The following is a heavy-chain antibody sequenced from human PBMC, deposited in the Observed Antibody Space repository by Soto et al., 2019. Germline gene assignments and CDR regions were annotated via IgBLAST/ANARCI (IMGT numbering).Heavy chain of an antibody. D-gene: IGHD3-10*01. Sequence: PGGSLRLSCAASGFTFSSYGMHWVRQAPGKGLEWVAVIWYDGSNKYYADSVKGRFTISRDNSKNTLYLQMNNLRAEDTAVYYCARDTEDGSGSTPFDYWSQGTLVTVSS. CDR3: ARDTEDGSGSTPFDY. CDR1: GFTFSSYG. V-gene: IGHV3-33*01. J-gene: IGHJ4*02. CDR2: IWYDGSNK.